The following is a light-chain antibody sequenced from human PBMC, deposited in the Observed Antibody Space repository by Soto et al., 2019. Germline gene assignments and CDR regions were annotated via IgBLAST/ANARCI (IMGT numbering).Light chain of an antibody. CDR2: EVS. J-gene: IGLJ3*02. Sequence: QSALTQSPSASGSPGQSVTISCTGTSSDVGNYKYVSWYQQHPGKAPKLMIYEVSKRPSGVPDRFSGSKSGNTASLTVSGLQAEDEADYYCSSYAGSNNWVFGGGIKVTVL. CDR1: SSDVGNYKY. V-gene: IGLV2-8*01. CDR3: SSYAGSNNWV.